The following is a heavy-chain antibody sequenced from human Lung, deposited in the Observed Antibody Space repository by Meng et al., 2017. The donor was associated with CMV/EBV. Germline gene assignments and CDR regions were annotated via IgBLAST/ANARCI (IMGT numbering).Heavy chain of an antibody. V-gene: IGHV3-20*03. CDR3: ARGLRAAANYYYYGMDV. J-gene: IGHJ6*02. CDR1: GFTFDDYG. D-gene: IGHD6-13*01. Sequence: GGSLRLXXAASGFTFDDYGMSWVRQAPGKGLEWVSGINWNSGSTGFADSVKGRFTISRDNAKNSLYLQMNSLRAEDTALYYCARGLRAAANYYYYGMDVWGQGXTVTVSS. CDR2: INWNSGST.